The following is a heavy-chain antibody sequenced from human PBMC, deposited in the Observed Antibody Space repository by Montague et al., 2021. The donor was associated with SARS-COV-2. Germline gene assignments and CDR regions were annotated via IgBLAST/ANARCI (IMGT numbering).Heavy chain of an antibody. CDR1: GASISSRNW. V-gene: IGHV4-4*02. J-gene: IGHJ4*02. Sequence: SETLSLTCAVSGASISSRNWWSWVRQPPGKGQEWIGEIYHSGSTNYNPSLKRRVTISVDKSKNQFSLNLSSVTAADTAVYHCAPLGYCGSANCYRVNWGQGTLVTVSS. D-gene: IGHD2-2*01. CDR3: APLGYCGSANCYRVN. CDR2: IYHSGST.